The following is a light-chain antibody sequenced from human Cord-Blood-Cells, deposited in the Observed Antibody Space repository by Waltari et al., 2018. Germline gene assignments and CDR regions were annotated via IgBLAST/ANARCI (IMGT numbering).Light chain of an antibody. V-gene: IGKV3-11*01. CDR3: QQRSSWT. J-gene: IGKJ1*01. Sequence: EIVLTQSPATLSLSPGERATLSCRASQSVSSYLAWYQQKPGQAPRLLIYDASNRATGIPARCSGSGSETDFTLTISSLEPEDFAVYYCQQRSSWTFGQGTKVEIK. CDR2: DAS. CDR1: QSVSSY.